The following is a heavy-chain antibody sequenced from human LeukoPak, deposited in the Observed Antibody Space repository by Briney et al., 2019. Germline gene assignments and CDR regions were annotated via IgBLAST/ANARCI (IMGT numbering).Heavy chain of an antibody. V-gene: IGHV4-59*01. CDR2: IHYSGST. J-gene: IGHJ6*03. CDR1: GGSISSYY. CDR3: ARVEEGYGSGRRENYYYYMDV. Sequence: PSETLSLTCTVSGGSISSYYWSWIRQPPGKGLEWIGYIHYSGSTNYSPSLKSRVSISVDTSKNQFSLKLSSVTAADTAVYYCARVEEGYGSGRRENYYYYMDVWGKGTTVTISS. D-gene: IGHD3-10*01.